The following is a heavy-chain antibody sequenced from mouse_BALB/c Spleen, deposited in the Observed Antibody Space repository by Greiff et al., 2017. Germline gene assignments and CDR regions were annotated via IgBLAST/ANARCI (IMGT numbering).Heavy chain of an antibody. CDR2: INPYNGAT. CDR1: GYSFTGYY. Sequence: EVKLQQSGPELVKPGASVKISCKASGYSFTGYYMHWVKQSHVKSLEWIGRINPYNGATSYNQNFKDKASLTVDKSSSTAYMELHSLTSEDSAVYYCARSGDYGKDYYAMDYWGQGTSVTVSS. D-gene: IGHD2-1*01. CDR3: ARSGDYGKDYYAMDY. J-gene: IGHJ4*01. V-gene: IGHV1-26*01.